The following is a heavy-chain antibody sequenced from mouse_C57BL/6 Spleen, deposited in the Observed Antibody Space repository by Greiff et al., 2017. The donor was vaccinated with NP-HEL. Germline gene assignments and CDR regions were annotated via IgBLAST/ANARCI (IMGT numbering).Heavy chain of an antibody. CDR3: ARSGTTVVADWYFDV. J-gene: IGHJ1*03. CDR2: INPGSGGT. V-gene: IGHV1-54*01. Sequence: QVQLKQSGAELVRPGTSVKVSCKASGYAFTNYLIEWVKQRPGQGLEWIGVINPGSGGTNYNEKFKGKATLTADKSSSTAYMQLSSLTSEDSAVYFCARSGTTVVADWYFDVWGTGTTVTVSS. D-gene: IGHD1-1*01. CDR1: GYAFTNYL.